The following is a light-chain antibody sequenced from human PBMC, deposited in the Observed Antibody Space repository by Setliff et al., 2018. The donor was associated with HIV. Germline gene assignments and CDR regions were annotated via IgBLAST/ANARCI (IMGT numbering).Light chain of an antibody. CDR2: EVK. Sequence: QSALTQPASVSGSPGQAITISCTGNNSDIGTYDLVSWYQQHPGRAPKLTIFEVKRRPSGVSNRFSGSKSGNTASLTISGLQAEDEATHFCSSYTGSDTFDVFGTGTKVTVL. J-gene: IGLJ1*01. V-gene: IGLV2-23*02. CDR3: SSYTGSDTFDV. CDR1: NSDIGTYDL.